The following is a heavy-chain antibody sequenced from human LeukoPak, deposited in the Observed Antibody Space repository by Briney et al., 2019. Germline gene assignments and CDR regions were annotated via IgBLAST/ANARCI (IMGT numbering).Heavy chain of an antibody. D-gene: IGHD1-26*01. CDR1: GYTFTGYY. Sequence: ASVKVSCKASGYTFTGYYMHWVRQAPGQGLEWMGWINPNSGGTNYAQKLQGRVTMTRDTSISTAYMELCRLRSDDTAVYYCARDLRGSYRGAPPGFEFDYWGQGTLVTVSS. CDR3: ARDLRGSYRGAPPGFEFDY. V-gene: IGHV1-2*02. J-gene: IGHJ4*02. CDR2: INPNSGGT.